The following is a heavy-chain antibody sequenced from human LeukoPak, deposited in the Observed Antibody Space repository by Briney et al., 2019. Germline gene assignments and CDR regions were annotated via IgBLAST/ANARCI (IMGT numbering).Heavy chain of an antibody. V-gene: IGHV3-48*01. CDR2: ISSSSSTI. Sequence: PGGSLRLSCAASGFTFSSYSMNWVRQAPGKGLEWVSYISSSSSTIYYADSVKGRFTISRDNAKNSLYLQMNSLRAEDTAVYYCARDPDYVWGSGYLDYWGQGTLVTVSS. D-gene: IGHD3-16*01. CDR1: GFTFSSYS. J-gene: IGHJ4*02. CDR3: ARDPDYVWGSGYLDY.